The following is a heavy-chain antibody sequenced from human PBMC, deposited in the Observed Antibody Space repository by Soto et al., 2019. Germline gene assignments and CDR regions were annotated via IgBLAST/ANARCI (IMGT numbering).Heavy chain of an antibody. CDR3: ARPGYSSNWYWFDS. CDR2: MHYSGST. CDR1: GGSFRRSDYY. V-gene: IGHV4-39*01. D-gene: IGHD6-13*01. J-gene: IGHJ5*01. Sequence: SLTCTVSGGSFRRSDYYWGWIRQPPNKGLEWIGSMHYSGSTFYNPSLKSRVTISVDTSRNQFSLKVTSVTAADTAVYYCARPGYSSNWYWFDSWGQGTLVTVSS.